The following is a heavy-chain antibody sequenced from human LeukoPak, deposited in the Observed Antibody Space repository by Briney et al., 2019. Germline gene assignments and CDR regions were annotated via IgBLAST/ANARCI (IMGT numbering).Heavy chain of an antibody. CDR3: ARVPLRFLEPFDY. CDR2: INHSGGA. Sequence: PSETLSLTCAVYGGSFIGYYWSWIRQPPGKGLEWIGEINHSGGANYNPSLKSRVTISADTSKSQFSLKLGSATAADTAVYYCARVPLRFLEPFDYWGQGTLVTASS. CDR1: GGSFIGYY. J-gene: IGHJ4*02. D-gene: IGHD3-3*01. V-gene: IGHV4-34*01.